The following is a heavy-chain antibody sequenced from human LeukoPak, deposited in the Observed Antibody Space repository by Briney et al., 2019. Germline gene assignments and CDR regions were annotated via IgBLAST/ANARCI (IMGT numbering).Heavy chain of an antibody. Sequence: GGSLRLSCAASGFTFSDYNMNWVRQAPGRGLDWVSSISSSSSYIYYADSVKGRFTISRDNAKNSLYLQMDSLRAEDTAVYYCVREAYYDFWSGYWPYYYMDVWGKGTTVTVSS. V-gene: IGHV3-21*01. CDR3: VREAYYDFWSGYWPYYYMDV. CDR1: GFTFSDYN. D-gene: IGHD3-3*01. J-gene: IGHJ6*03. CDR2: ISSSSSYI.